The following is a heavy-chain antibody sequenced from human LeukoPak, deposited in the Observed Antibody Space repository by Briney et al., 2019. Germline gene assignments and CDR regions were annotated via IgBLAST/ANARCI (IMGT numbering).Heavy chain of an antibody. J-gene: IGHJ4*02. D-gene: IGHD5-12*01. CDR1: GESFSGYF. CDR3: ARKSGYARDY. Sequence: SETLSLTCAVYGESFSGYFWNWIRQPPGKGLEWIGEINHSGSTSNHNPSLKSRVTMSVDTSKNQFSLKLSSVTAADTAVYYCARKSGYARDYWGQGTLVTVSS. CDR2: INHSGSTS. V-gene: IGHV4-34*01.